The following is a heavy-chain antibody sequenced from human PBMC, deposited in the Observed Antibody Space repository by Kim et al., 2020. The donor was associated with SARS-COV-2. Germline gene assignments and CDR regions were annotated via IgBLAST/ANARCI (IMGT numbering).Heavy chain of an antibody. J-gene: IGHJ4*02. CDR1: GGSISSGSYY. D-gene: IGHD4-17*01. Sequence: SETLSLTCTVSGGSISSGSYYWGWIRQPPGKGLEWIGSIYYSGSTYYNPSLKSRVTISVDTSKNQFSLQLSSVTAADTAVYYCARDRGAAVTSPGYYFDYWGQGTLVTVSS. CDR2: IYYSGST. V-gene: IGHV4-39*07. CDR3: ARDRGAAVTSPGYYFDY.